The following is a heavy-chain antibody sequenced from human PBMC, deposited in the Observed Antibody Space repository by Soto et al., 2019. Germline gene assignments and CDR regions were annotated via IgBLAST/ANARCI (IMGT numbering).Heavy chain of an antibody. D-gene: IGHD3-10*01. CDR3: AKGSEPYYFYGMDV. J-gene: IGHJ6*02. V-gene: IGHV3-9*01. CDR1: GFTFDDFS. CDR2: ISWNNGRI. Sequence: LRLSCVASGFTFDDFSMHWVRLAPGKGLEWVSGISWNNGRIYYADSVRGRFTISRDDAQNSLYLEMNSLRADDTALYYCAKGSEPYYFYGMDVWGQGTTVTVSS.